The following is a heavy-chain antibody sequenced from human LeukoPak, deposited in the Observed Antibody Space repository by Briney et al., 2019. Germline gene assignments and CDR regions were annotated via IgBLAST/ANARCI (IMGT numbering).Heavy chain of an antibody. V-gene: IGHV4-61*02. J-gene: IGHJ5*02. Sequence: TLSLTCTVSAGTINTDLYYWTWIRQPAGKGLEWIGRIYTNGWTDYNPSLKSRVTMSVDTSKNQFSLKLSFVTSADTALYYCARGSGWNAFDPWGQGTLVTVSS. D-gene: IGHD6-19*01. CDR2: IYTNGWT. CDR1: AGTINTDLYY. CDR3: ARGSGWNAFDP.